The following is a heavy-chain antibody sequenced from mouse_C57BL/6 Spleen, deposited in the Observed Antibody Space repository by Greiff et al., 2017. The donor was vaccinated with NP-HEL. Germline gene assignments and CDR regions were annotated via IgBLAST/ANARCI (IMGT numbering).Heavy chain of an antibody. Sequence: QVQLKQPGAELVKPGASVKLSCKASGYTFTSYWMHWVKQRPGQGLEWIGMIHPNSGSTNYNEKFKSKATLTVDKSSSTAYMQLSSLTSEDSAVYYCARSGDYEESYFDYWGQGTTLTVSS. CDR3: ARSGDYEESYFDY. CDR2: IHPNSGST. V-gene: IGHV1-64*01. CDR1: GYTFTSYW. D-gene: IGHD2-4*01. J-gene: IGHJ2*01.